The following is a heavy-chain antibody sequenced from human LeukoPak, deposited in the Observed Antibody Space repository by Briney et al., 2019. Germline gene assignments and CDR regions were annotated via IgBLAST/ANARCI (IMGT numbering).Heavy chain of an antibody. CDR1: GGSISSSNW. J-gene: IGHJ4*02. Sequence: SETLSLTCAVSGGSISSSNWWSWVRQPPGKGLEWIGEIYHSGSTNYNPSLKSRVTISVDKSKNQFTLKLSFVTAADTAVYYCARATRDSYGLRGYYFDYWGQGTLVTVSS. CDR3: ARATRDSYGLRGYYFDY. V-gene: IGHV4-4*02. D-gene: IGHD5-18*01. CDR2: IYHSGST.